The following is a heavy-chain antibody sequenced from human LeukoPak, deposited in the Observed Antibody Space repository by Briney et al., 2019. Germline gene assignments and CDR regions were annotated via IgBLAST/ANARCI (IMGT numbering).Heavy chain of an antibody. D-gene: IGHD3-3*01. J-gene: IGHJ4*02. CDR1: GYTFTGYY. Sequence: ASVKVSCKASGYTFTGYYMHWVRQAPGQGLEWMGRINPNSGGTNYAQKFQGRVTMTRDTSTSTVYMELSSLRSEDTAVYYCARALGFLGLTDFDYWGQGTLVTVSS. CDR3: ARALGFLGLTDFDY. CDR2: INPNSGGT. V-gene: IGHV1-2*06.